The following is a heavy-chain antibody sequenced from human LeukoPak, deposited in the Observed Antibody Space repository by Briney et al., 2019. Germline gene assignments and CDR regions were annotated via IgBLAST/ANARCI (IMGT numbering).Heavy chain of an antibody. CDR1: GFTFSSYN. Sequence: GGSLRLSCAASGFTFSSYNMNWVRQAPGKGLEWVSSISSSSSYIYYADSVKGRFTISRDNAKNSLYLQMNSLRAEDTAVYYCIGRGSYYFEYFQHWGQGTLVTVSS. D-gene: IGHD1-26*01. CDR2: ISSSSSYI. CDR3: IGRGSYYFEYFQH. V-gene: IGHV3-21*01. J-gene: IGHJ1*01.